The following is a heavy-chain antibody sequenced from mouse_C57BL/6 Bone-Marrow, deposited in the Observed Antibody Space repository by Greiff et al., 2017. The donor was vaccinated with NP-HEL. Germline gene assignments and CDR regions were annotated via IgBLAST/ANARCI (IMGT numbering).Heavy chain of an antibody. CDR3: ARHHSGNYWYFDV. V-gene: IGHV5-6*01. CDR1: GFTFSSYG. D-gene: IGHD2-1*01. CDR2: ISSGGSYT. Sequence: EVHLVESGGDLVKPGGSLKLSCAASGFTFSSYGMSWVRQTPDKRLEWVATISSGGSYTYYPDSVKGRFTISRDNAKNTLYLQMSSLKSEDTAMYYCARHHSGNYWYFDVWGIGTTVTVSS. J-gene: IGHJ1*03.